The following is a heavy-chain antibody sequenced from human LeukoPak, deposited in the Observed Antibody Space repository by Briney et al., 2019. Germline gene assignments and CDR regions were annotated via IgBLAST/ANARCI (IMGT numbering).Heavy chain of an antibody. Sequence: GTSLRLSCAASGFTFSYYGFHWVRQTPGKGLEWVAVIYYDGSKKYYTDSVEGRFTISRDNSQNTLFLQMNSLRAEDTALYYCARDLGSTNYYFDYWGQGTLVTVSS. CDR3: ARDLGSTNYYFDY. CDR2: IYYDGSKK. V-gene: IGHV3-33*01. D-gene: IGHD2-8*01. CDR1: GFTFSYYG. J-gene: IGHJ4*02.